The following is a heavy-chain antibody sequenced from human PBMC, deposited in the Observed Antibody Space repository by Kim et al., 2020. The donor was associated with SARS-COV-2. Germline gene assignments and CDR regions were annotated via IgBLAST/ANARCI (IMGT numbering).Heavy chain of an antibody. V-gene: IGHV4-34*01. CDR1: GGSFSGYY. CDR2: INHSGST. J-gene: IGHJ4*02. Sequence: SETLSLTCAVYGGSFSGYYWSWIRQPPGKGLEWIGEINHSGSTNYNPSLKSRVTISADTSKNQLSLRLTSVTAADTAVYYCARLSVALDYWGQGTLVTVSS. D-gene: IGHD3-16*02. CDR3: ARLSVALDY.